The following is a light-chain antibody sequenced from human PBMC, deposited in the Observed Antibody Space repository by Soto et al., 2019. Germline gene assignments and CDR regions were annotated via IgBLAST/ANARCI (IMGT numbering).Light chain of an antibody. CDR2: GAS. CDR3: QQYNNRRT. Sequence: EIVMTQSPATLSVSPGERATLSCRASQSVSSNLGWYQQKPGQAPRLLIYGASTRATGIPARFSGSGSGTEFTLTISSLQSEDFAVYYCQQYNNRRTFGQGTKLEIK. V-gene: IGKV3-15*01. CDR1: QSVSSN. J-gene: IGKJ2*01.